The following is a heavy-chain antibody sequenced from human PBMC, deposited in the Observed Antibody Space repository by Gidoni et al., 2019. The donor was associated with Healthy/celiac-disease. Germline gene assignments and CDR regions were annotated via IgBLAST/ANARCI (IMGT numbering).Heavy chain of an antibody. J-gene: IGHJ3*02. CDR3: ARDTLLTRYSGSSAPHDAFDI. Sequence: QVQLQESGPGLVKPSQTLSLTCTVSVGSIRSGGYSWSWIRQHPGKGLEWIGYIYYSGSTYYNPSLKSRVTISVDTSKNQFSLKLSSVTAADTAVYYCARDTLLTRYSGSSAPHDAFDIWGQGTMVTVSS. CDR1: VGSIRSGGYS. D-gene: IGHD1-26*01. V-gene: IGHV4-31*03. CDR2: IYYSGST.